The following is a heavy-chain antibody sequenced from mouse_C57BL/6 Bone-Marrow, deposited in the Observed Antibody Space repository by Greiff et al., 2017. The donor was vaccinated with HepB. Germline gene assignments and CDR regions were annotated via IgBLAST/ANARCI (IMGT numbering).Heavy chain of an antibody. CDR1: GYTFTSYW. D-gene: IGHD1-1*02. J-gene: IGHJ2*01. Sequence: QVQLKQPGAELVKPGASVKLSCKASGYTFTSYWMHWVKQRPGQGLEWIGMIHPNSGSTNYNEKFKSKATLTVDKSSSTAYMQLSSLTSEDSAVYYCARMGGGYVDYWGQGTTLTVSS. CDR3: ARMGGGYVDY. CDR2: IHPNSGST. V-gene: IGHV1-64*01.